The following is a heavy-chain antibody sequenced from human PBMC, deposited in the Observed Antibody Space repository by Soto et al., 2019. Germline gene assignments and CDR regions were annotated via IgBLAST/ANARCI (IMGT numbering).Heavy chain of an antibody. V-gene: IGHV1-3*01. CDR3: ARDNWNYVRGFDI. D-gene: IGHD1-7*01. CDR1: GYTVTQYA. Sequence: SSVQVSCEASGYTVTQYAIQWVRQAPGQRLEWMGWINAASANTKYSQKFQGRVTITRDTSATTVYMELSSLRSEDTAVYYCARDNWNYVRGFDIWGQGTMVTVSS. CDR2: INAASANT. J-gene: IGHJ3*02.